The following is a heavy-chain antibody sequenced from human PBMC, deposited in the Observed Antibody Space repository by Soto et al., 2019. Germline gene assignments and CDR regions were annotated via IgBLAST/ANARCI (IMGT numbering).Heavy chain of an antibody. J-gene: IGHJ4*02. CDR2: ISGSGGST. Sequence: GGSLRLSCAASGFTFSSYAMSWVRQAPGKGLEWVSAISGSGGSTYYADSVKGRLTISRDNSKNTLYLQMNSLRAEDTAVYYCAKDLSKQQLYKLGDFDYWGQGTLVTVSS. CDR1: GFTFSSYA. D-gene: IGHD6-13*01. CDR3: AKDLSKQQLYKLGDFDY. V-gene: IGHV3-23*01.